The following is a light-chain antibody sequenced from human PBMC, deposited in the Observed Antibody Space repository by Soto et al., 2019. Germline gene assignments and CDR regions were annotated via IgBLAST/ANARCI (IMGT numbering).Light chain of an antibody. CDR3: QQYGSSPGT. CDR1: QSVSGSN. V-gene: IGKV3-20*01. CDR2: GAS. Sequence: EIVLTQSPGTLSLSPGERAALSCRASQSVSGSNLAWYQQKPGQAPRLLIYGASNRATGIPDRFSGSGSGTDFTLTISRLEPEDFAVYYCQQYGSSPGTFGQGTKVDI. J-gene: IGKJ1*01.